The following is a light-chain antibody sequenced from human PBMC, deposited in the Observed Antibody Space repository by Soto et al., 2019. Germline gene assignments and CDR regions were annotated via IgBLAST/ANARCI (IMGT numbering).Light chain of an antibody. J-gene: IGLJ2*01. Sequence: QSVLTQPPSASGSPGQSVTISCTGTSSDVGVYNYVSWYQQHPGKAPKLMIYEVSKRPSGVPDRFSGSKSGNTASLTVSGLQAEDEADYYCSSFAGNNNVVFGGGTKVTV. CDR2: EVS. CDR1: SSDVGVYNY. CDR3: SSFAGNNNVV. V-gene: IGLV2-8*01.